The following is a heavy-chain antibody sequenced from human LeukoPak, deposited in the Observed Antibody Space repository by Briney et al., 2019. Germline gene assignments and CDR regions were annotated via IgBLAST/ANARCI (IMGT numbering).Heavy chain of an antibody. Sequence: GGSLRLSCAASGFTFSSYGMHWVRQAPGKGLEWVAVIWYDGSNKYYADSVKGRFTISRDNSKNMLYLQMNSLRAEDTAVYYCAREVPAAVYGMDVWGQGTTVTVSS. D-gene: IGHD2-2*01. J-gene: IGHJ6*02. CDR1: GFTFSSYG. V-gene: IGHV3-33*01. CDR3: AREVPAAVYGMDV. CDR2: IWYDGSNK.